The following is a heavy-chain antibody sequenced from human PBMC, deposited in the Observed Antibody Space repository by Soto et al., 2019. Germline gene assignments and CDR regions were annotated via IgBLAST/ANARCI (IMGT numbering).Heavy chain of an antibody. D-gene: IGHD2-21*01. J-gene: IGHJ4*02. CDR2: ISGSGGST. CDR3: ATLRGNGGIVPFVY. Sequence: EVQLLESGGGLVQPGGSLRLSCAASGFTFSSYAMSWVRQAPGKGLEWVSAISGSGGSTYYADSVKGGCTISRDNSKNTLYLQMNSPRAEDTAGYYCATLRGNGGIVPFVYWGQGLLVTVSS. CDR1: GFTFSSYA. V-gene: IGHV3-23*01.